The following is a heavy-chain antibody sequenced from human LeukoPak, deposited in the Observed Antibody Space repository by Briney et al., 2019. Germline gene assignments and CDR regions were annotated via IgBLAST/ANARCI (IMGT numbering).Heavy chain of an antibody. V-gene: IGHV1-8*01. Sequence: ASVKVSCKASGYTFTTYEINWVRQATGQGLEWMGWTNPNSGNTGYAQKFQGRVTMTRNTSITTAYMELSNLRSDDTAVYYCARSQHGGIDYWGQGTLVTVSS. CDR1: GYTFTTYE. J-gene: IGHJ4*02. CDR3: ARSQHGGIDY. CDR2: TNPNSGNT. D-gene: IGHD4-23*01.